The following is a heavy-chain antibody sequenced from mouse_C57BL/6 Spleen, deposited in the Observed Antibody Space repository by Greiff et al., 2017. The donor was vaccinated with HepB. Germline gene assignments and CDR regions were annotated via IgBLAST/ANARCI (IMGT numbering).Heavy chain of an antibody. V-gene: IGHV7-4*01. CDR1: GFTFNDYQ. J-gene: IGHJ3*01. CDR3: VKAVSSGSSYTWFAY. CDR2: IRNKANGYTT. D-gene: IGHD1-1*01. Sequence: EVMLVESGGGLVQPGASLRLSCAASGFTFNDYQMSWVRQAPGKAPEWLALIRNKANGYTTEYTASVKCRFTISRDNSQNILYLQMNTLRAEDSATYYCVKAVSSGSSYTWFAYWGQGTLVTVSA.